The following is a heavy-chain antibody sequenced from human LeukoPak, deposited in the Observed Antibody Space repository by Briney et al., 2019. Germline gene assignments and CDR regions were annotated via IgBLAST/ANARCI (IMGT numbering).Heavy chain of an antibody. Sequence: GGSLRLSCAASGLSFTGSGFHWVRHASGKGLEWVARIANEATNYATAYAASVKGRFIIYRDNSKKTAYLQMNRLKTEDTAVYYCVRHRTAGIGENWFDPWGQGTLVTVSS. J-gene: IGHJ5*02. D-gene: IGHD3-10*01. CDR2: IANEATNYAT. V-gene: IGHV3-73*01. CDR1: GLSFTGSG. CDR3: VRHRTAGIGENWFDP.